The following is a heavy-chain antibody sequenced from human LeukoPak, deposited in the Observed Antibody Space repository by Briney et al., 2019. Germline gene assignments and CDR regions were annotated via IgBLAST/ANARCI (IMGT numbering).Heavy chain of an antibody. CDR3: AKGSYYDSSGSFYFDY. CDR1: GFTFSDHY. V-gene: IGHV3-23*01. J-gene: IGHJ4*02. D-gene: IGHD3-22*01. CDR2: ISGSGDNT. Sequence: GGSLRLSCAASGFTFSDHYMDWVRQAPGKGLEWVSGISGSGDNTYYADSVKGRFTISRDNSKNTLYVQVNSLGTEDTAAYYCAKGSYYDSSGSFYFDYWGQGTLVTVSS.